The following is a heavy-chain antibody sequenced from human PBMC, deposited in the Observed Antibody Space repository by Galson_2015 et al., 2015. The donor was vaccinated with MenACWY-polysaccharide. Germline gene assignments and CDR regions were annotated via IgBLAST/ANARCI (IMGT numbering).Heavy chain of an antibody. CDR3: ARGRRFDP. Sequence: PLRLSCAASGFIFSNYEMNWVRHAPGTGREWFSYISISGSTMYYADSVKGLFTISRDHAKNSLYLQMNSLRAEDTALYYCARGRRFDPWGQGTLVTVSS. V-gene: IGHV3-48*03. CDR2: ISISGSTM. CDR1: GFIFSNYE. J-gene: IGHJ5*02. D-gene: IGHD6-25*01.